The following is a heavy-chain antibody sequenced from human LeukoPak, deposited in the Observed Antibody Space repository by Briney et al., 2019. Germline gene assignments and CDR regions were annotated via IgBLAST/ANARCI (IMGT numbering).Heavy chain of an antibody. CDR1: GYTFTGYY. J-gene: IGHJ4*02. CDR2: INPNSGGT. Sequence: ASVKVSCKASGYTFTGYYMHWVRPAPGQGLAWMGWINPNSGGTNYAQKFQGRVTMTRDTSISTAYMELSRLRSDDTAVYYCARGGRTTVTTLDYWGQGTLVTVSS. D-gene: IGHD4-17*01. CDR3: ARGGRTTVTTLDY. V-gene: IGHV1-2*02.